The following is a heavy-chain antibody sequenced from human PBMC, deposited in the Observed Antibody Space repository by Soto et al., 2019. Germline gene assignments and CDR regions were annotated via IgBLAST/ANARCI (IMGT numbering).Heavy chain of an antibody. CDR1: GFTFSSYG. Sequence: GGSLRLSCAASGFTFSSYGMHWVRQAPGKGLEWVAVISYDGSNKYCADSVKGRFTISRDNSKNTLYLQMNSLGAEDTAVYYCAKDSGYSSSWYFDYWGQGTLVTVSS. V-gene: IGHV3-30*18. J-gene: IGHJ4*02. CDR2: ISYDGSNK. D-gene: IGHD6-13*01. CDR3: AKDSGYSSSWYFDY.